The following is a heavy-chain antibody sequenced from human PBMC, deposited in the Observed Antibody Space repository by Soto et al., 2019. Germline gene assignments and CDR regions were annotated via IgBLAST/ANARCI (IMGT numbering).Heavy chain of an antibody. CDR3: AKDAGTPEY. CDR2: IGTSNTYT. CDR1: GFTFSDSY. D-gene: IGHD6-13*01. V-gene: IGHV3-11*05. Sequence: QVQLVESGGGLVKPGGSLRLSCAASGFTFSDSYMSWVRQAPGKGLEWVSNIGTSNTYTNYADSVKGRFTISRDNAQNSLYLQMNSLRAEDTAVYYCAKDAGTPEYWGQGILVTVSS. J-gene: IGHJ4*02.